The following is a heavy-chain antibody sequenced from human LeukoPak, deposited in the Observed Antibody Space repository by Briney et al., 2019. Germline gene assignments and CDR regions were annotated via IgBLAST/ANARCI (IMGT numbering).Heavy chain of an antibody. CDR2: INPSGGST. V-gene: IGHV1-46*01. CDR3: ARGYYDFWSGLTNWFDP. Sequence: ASVKVSCKASGYTFTGYYLYWVRQAPGQGLEWMGIINPSGGSTSYAQKFQGRVTMTRDTSTSTVYMELSSLRSEDTAVYYCARGYYDFWSGLTNWFDPWGQGTLVTVSS. CDR1: GYTFTGYY. D-gene: IGHD3-3*01. J-gene: IGHJ5*02.